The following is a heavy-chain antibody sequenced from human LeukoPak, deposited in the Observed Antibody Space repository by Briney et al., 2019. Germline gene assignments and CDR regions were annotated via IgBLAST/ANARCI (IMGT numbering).Heavy chain of an antibody. V-gene: IGHV4-4*07. CDR3: ASTRHYYDSSGYVYYFDY. Sequence: SETLSLTCTVSGGSISSYYWSWIRQPAGKGLEWIGRIYTSGSTNYNPSLKSRVTMSVDTSKNQFSLKLSSVTAADTAVYHCASTRHYYDSSGYVYYFDYWGQGTLVTVSS. CDR1: GGSISSYY. J-gene: IGHJ4*02. CDR2: IYTSGST. D-gene: IGHD3-22*01.